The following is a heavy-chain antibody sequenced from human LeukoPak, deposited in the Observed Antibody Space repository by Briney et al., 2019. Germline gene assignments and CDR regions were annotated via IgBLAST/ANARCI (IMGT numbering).Heavy chain of an antibody. CDR1: GYTFTGYY. J-gene: IGHJ3*02. D-gene: IGHD3-10*01. V-gene: IGHV1-2*02. CDR3: ARGPYGSGTPDI. Sequence: ASVKVSCKASGYTFTGYYMHWVRQAAGQGLECMGWINPNSGGTNYAQKFQGRVTMTRDTSISTAYMELSRLRSDDTAVYYCARGPYGSGTPDIWGQGTMVTVSS. CDR2: INPNSGGT.